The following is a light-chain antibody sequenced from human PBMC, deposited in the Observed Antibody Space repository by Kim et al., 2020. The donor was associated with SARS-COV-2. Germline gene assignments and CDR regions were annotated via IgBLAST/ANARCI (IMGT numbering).Light chain of an antibody. Sequence: DIQMTQSPSTLSASVGDRVTITCRASQSISNWLAWYQQKPGKAPKLLMYKASTLESGVPSRFSGSGSGTEFTLTISILQPDDFATYYCQQYNSYPLTFGGGTKVDIK. CDR1: QSISNW. CDR3: QQYNSYPLT. V-gene: IGKV1-5*03. J-gene: IGKJ4*01. CDR2: KAS.